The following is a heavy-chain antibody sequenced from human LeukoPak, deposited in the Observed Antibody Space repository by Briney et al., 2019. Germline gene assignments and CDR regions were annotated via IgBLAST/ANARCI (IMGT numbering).Heavy chain of an antibody. CDR1: GFTFSSYS. V-gene: IGHV3-21*01. D-gene: IGHD1-7*01. CDR3: ARGGKASGTTRDY. CDR2: ISSSSSYI. Sequence: GGSLRLSCAASGFTFSSYSMKWARQAPGKGLEWVSSISSSSSYIYYAASVKGRFTISRDNAKNSLYLQMNSLRAEDTAVYYCARGGKASGTTRDYWGQGTLVTVSS. J-gene: IGHJ4*02.